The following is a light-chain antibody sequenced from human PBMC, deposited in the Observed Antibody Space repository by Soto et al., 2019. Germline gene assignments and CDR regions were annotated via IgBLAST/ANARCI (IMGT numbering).Light chain of an antibody. J-gene: IGLJ2*01. CDR2: RNN. CDR1: XXXIGSNY. CDR3: AAWDDSLSGVV. V-gene: IGLV1-47*01. Sequence: QSVLTQPPSASGTPGQRVTISCXGSXXXIGSNYVYWYQQLPGTAPKLLIYRNNQRPSGVPDRFSGSKSGTSASLAISGLRSEDEADYYCAAWDDSLSGVVFGGGTKLTVL.